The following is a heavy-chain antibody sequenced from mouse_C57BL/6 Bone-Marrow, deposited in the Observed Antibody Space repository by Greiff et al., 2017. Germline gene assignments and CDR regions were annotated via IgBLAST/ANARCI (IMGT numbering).Heavy chain of an antibody. CDR2: IHPNSGST. CDR3: ARGETRYYYAMDY. V-gene: IGHV1-64*01. J-gene: IGHJ4*01. CDR1: GYTFTSYW. Sequence: VQLQQPGAELVKPGASVKLSCKASGYTFTSYWMHWVKQRPGQGLGWIGMIHPNSGSTNYNEKVKSKATLTLDKSSSTAYMQLSLLTSDDSAVYYCARGETRYYYAMDYWGQGTSVTVSS.